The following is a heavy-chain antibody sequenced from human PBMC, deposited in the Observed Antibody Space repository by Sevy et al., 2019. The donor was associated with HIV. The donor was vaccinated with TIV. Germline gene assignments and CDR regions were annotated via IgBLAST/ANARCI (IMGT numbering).Heavy chain of an antibody. CDR3: AQETFGRFDS. Sequence: GRSLRLSCAASGFSFSAYWMNWVRQATGKGLEWVANIKPDGSDKHYVDSAEGRFTISRDNAKNSLYLQMNSMRVEDTAVYYCAQETFGRFDSWGQGTLVHVSS. D-gene: IGHD1-26*01. J-gene: IGHJ4*02. V-gene: IGHV3-7*01. CDR1: GFSFSAYW. CDR2: IKPDGSDK.